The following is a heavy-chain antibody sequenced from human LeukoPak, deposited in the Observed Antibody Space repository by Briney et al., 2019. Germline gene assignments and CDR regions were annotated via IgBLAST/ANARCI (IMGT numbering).Heavy chain of an antibody. CDR3: AKRKTTVTSYFDL. J-gene: IGHJ4*02. Sequence: GGSLRLSCAASGFTVSSNYMSWVRQAPGKGLEWVSAISGGGGTTYYADSVKGRFSISRDNSKNTLFLQMSSLRAEDTAVYYCAKRKTTVTSYFDLWGQGTLVTVSS. D-gene: IGHD4-11*01. CDR2: ISGGGGTT. CDR1: GFTVSSNY. V-gene: IGHV3-23*01.